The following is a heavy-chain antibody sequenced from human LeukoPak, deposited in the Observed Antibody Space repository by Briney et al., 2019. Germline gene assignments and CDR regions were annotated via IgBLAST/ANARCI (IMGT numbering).Heavy chain of an antibody. V-gene: IGHV4-59*08. CDR2: IYYSGST. J-gene: IGHJ4*02. CDR3: ARGPGLLDY. Sequence: SETLSLTCTVSGGSISSYYWSWIRQPPGKGLEWIGYIYYSGSTNYNPSLKSRVTISVDTSKNQFSLKLSSVTAADTAVYYCARGPGLLDYWGQGTLVTVSS. CDR1: GGSISSYY. D-gene: IGHD5-12*01.